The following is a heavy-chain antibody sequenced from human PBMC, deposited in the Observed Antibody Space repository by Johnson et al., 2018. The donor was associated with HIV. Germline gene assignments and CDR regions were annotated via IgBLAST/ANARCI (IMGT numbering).Heavy chain of an antibody. Sequence: QVQLVESGGGLVQPGGSLRLSCAASGFTVSSNYMSWIRQAPGKGLEWVSYISSSGSTIYYADSVKGRFTISRDNAKNSLYLQMNSLRAEDTAVYYCARDDSGSKSLGAFDIWGQGTMVTVSS. J-gene: IGHJ3*02. D-gene: IGHD1-26*01. V-gene: IGHV3-11*01. CDR1: GFTVSSNY. CDR2: ISSSGSTI. CDR3: ARDDSGSKSLGAFDI.